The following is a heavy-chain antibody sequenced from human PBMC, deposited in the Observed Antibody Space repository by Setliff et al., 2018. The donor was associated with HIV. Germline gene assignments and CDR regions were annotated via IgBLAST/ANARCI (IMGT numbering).Heavy chain of an antibody. CDR2: ISQSGST. J-gene: IGHJ4*02. Sequence: SETLSLTCAVYGGSFSGYYWTWIRQPPGMGLEWIGEISQSGSTNYNASLKSRVTMSVDASQRQFSLNLTSVTAADTAVYYCAREIPYSFGYYFDYWGQGTLVTVSS. CDR3: AREIPYSFGYYFDY. V-gene: IGHV4-34*01. D-gene: IGHD5-18*01. CDR1: GGSFSGYY.